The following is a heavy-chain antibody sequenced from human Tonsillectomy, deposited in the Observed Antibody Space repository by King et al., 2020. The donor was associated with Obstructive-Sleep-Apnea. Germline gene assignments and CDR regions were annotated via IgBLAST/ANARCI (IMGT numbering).Heavy chain of an antibody. J-gene: IGHJ6*02. D-gene: IGHD2-2*01. Sequence: QLQLQESGPGLVKPSETLSLTCTVSGDSTRSSSYYWGWIRQPPGKGLEWIGSIHYSGSTYYNPSLKSRVTISVDTSKNQFSLKLSSVTAADTAVYYFATYCTSASCATPQYYYYYYGMDVWGQGTTVTVSS. V-gene: IGHV4-39*07. CDR1: GDSTRSSSYY. CDR2: IHYSGST. CDR3: ATYCTSASCATPQYYYYYYGMDV.